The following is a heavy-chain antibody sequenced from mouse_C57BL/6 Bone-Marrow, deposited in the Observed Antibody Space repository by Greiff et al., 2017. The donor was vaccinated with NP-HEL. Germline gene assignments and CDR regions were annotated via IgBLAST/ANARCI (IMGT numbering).Heavy chain of an antibody. CDR1: GFTFSDYG. CDR3: ARQGYYGSRSGFAY. Sequence: DVQLQESGGGLVQPGGSLKLSCAASGFTFSDYGMAWVRQAPRKGPEWVAFISNLAYSIYYADTVTGRFTISRENAKNTLYLEMSSLRSEDTAMYYCARQGYYGSRSGFAYWGQGTLVTVSA. D-gene: IGHD1-1*01. J-gene: IGHJ3*01. CDR2: ISNLAYSI. V-gene: IGHV5-15*01.